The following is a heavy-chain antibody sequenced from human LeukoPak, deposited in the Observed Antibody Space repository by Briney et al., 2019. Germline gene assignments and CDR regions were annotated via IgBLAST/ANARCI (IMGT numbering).Heavy chain of an antibody. CDR3: AKDGGLLLYYYYNYMDI. D-gene: IGHD2-15*01. J-gene: IGHJ6*03. Sequence: GGSLRLSCAASGFTFNSYGMHWVRQAPGKGLEWVAFIRYDGSYEYYADSVKGRFTISRDNSKTTLYLQMNSLRSEDTAVYYCAKDGGLLLYYYYNYMDIWGKGTTVTVSS. V-gene: IGHV3-30*02. CDR1: GFTFNSYG. CDR2: IRYDGSYE.